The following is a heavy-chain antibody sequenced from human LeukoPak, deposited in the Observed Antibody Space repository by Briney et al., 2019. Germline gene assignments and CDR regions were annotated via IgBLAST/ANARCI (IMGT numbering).Heavy chain of an antibody. CDR3: ARSGRLLDGGTYYYYYYMDV. D-gene: IGHD4-23*01. CDR1: GYTFTKVY. Sequence: ASVKVSCKQPGYTFTKVYRHRVREAPGQGLEWMGIINPSGGSTSYAQKFQGSVTMTRDTSTSTVYMENTSLRSQDTVVYYCARSGRLLDGGTYYYYYYMDVWGKGTTVTVSS. V-gene: IGHV1-46*01. J-gene: IGHJ6*03. CDR2: INPSGGST.